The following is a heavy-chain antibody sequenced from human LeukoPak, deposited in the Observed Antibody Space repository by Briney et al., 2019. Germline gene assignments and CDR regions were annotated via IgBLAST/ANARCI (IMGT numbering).Heavy chain of an antibody. Sequence: ASVKVSCKASGYTFTSYGISWVRQAPGQGLEWMGWISAYNGNTNYAQKLQGRVTMTTDTSTSTAYMELRSLRSDDTAVYYCARGSSSWYYYYYYMDVWDKGTTVTISS. J-gene: IGHJ6*03. V-gene: IGHV1-18*01. D-gene: IGHD6-13*01. CDR1: GYTFTSYG. CDR2: ISAYNGNT. CDR3: ARGSSSWYYYYYYMDV.